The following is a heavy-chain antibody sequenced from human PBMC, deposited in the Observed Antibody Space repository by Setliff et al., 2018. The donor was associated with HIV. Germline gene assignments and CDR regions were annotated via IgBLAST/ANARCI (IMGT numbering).Heavy chain of an antibody. CDR2: IYHSGNT. D-gene: IGHD1-26*01. CDR3: ARQPGGNYYPAYSDY. V-gene: IGHV4-34*01. J-gene: IGHJ4*02. Sequence: SETLSLTCAVYGGSFSDYYWTWIRQSPGKGLEWIGSIYHSGNTYYNPSLKSRATMSVDTAKNQLSLKLRSVTAADTAVYYCARQPGGNYYPAYSDYWGQGTLVTVSS. CDR1: GGSFSDYY.